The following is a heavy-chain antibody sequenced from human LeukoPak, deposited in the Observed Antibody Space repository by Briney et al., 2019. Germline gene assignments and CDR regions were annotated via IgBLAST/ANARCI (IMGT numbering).Heavy chain of an antibody. D-gene: IGHD3-16*02. Sequence: KPSGTPFPPITFSGCSIRSYYLSLGRHSPREGTGWVGYIYVTGNRYNPYLQSRVTISVDTSRNQFFLKMSSVTAADTAVYYCARHIGGGIEDMDVWGKGTKVTVSS. CDR1: GCSIRSYY. J-gene: IGHJ6*03. V-gene: IGHV4-59*08. CDR3: ARHIGGGIEDMDV. CDR2: IYVTGNR.